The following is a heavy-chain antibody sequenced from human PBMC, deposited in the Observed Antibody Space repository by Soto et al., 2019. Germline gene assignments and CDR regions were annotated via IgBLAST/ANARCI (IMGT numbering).Heavy chain of an antibody. V-gene: IGHV4-34*09. CDR3: ARDRLRLYSGSYYYYYGMDF. D-gene: IGHD1-26*01. J-gene: IGHJ6*02. Sequence: PSETLSLTCAVYGGSFSGYYWSWIRQPPGKGLEWIGEINHSGSTNYNPSLKSRVTISVDTSKNQFSLKLSSVTAADTAVYYCARDRLRLYSGSYYYYYGMDFWGQGTTVTVSS. CDR1: GGSFSGYY. CDR2: INHSGST.